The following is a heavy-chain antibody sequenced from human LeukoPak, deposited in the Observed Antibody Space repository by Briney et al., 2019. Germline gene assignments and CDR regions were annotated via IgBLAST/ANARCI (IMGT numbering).Heavy chain of an antibody. D-gene: IGHD3-10*01. CDR2: IYPGDSDT. V-gene: IGHV5-51*01. Sequence: GESLKISCKGSGYSFTSYWIGWVRQMPGKGPEWMGIIYPGDSDTRYSPSFQGQVTISADKSISTAYLQWSSLKASDTAMYYCARLAGTGSGSYYKDHTYYYYGMDVWGQGTTVTVSS. J-gene: IGHJ6*02. CDR3: ARLAGTGSGSYYKDHTYYYYGMDV. CDR1: GYSFTSYW.